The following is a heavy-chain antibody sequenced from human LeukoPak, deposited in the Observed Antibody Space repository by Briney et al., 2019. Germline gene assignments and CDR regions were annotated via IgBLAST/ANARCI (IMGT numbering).Heavy chain of an antibody. CDR1: GFTFSTYA. D-gene: IGHD1-26*01. J-gene: IGHJ4*02. V-gene: IGHV3-64*02. CDR2: ISSNWGVT. Sequence: GGSLRLSCAASGFTFSTYAMPWVRQAPGKGLEYVSAISSNWGVTYYADSVKGRFTISRDNSKNTLYLQMGGLRPEDMAVYYCASRYSGSYYEGHFGYWGQGTLVTGSS. CDR3: ASRYSGSYYEGHFGY.